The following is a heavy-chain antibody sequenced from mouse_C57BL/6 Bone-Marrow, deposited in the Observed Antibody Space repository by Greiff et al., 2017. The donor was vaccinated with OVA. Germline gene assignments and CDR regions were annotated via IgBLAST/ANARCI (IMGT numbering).Heavy chain of an antibody. CDR2: IWTGGGT. CDR1: GFSLTSYA. Sequence: VKLQQSGPGLVAPSQSLSITCTVSGFSLTSYAISWVRQPPGKGLEWLGVIWTGGGTNYNSALKSRLSISKDNSKSQVFLKMNSLQTDDTARYYCARNSAYYSIWFAYWGQGTLVTVSA. D-gene: IGHD2-5*01. J-gene: IGHJ3*01. V-gene: IGHV2-9-1*01. CDR3: ARNSAYYSIWFAY.